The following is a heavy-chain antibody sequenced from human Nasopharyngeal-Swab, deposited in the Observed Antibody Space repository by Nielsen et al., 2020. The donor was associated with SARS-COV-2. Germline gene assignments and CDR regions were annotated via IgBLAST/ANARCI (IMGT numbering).Heavy chain of an antibody. J-gene: IGHJ4*02. Sequence: GGSLRLSCAASGFTFSSYAMHWVRQAPGQRLEWMGWINAGNGNTKYSQKFQGRVTITRDTSATTAYMELSSLRSEDTAVYYCAFVSYDSSGYYYSYWGQGTLVTVSS. CDR3: AFVSYDSSGYYYSY. CDR1: GFTFSSYA. D-gene: IGHD3-22*01. CDR2: INAGNGNT. V-gene: IGHV1-3*01.